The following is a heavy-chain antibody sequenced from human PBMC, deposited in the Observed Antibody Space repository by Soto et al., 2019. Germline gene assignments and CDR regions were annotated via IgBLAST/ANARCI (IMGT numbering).Heavy chain of an antibody. CDR3: AKNQERELPRVIDF. J-gene: IGHJ1*01. V-gene: IGHV3-23*01. CDR2: MGGSSSTT. D-gene: IGHD3-16*02. Sequence: GGSLRLSCATSGLTFSNYAMSWVRQAPGGGLEWVSSMGGSSSTTYYADSVRGRFTISRDRSKNTLYLQMSSLRAEDTALYYCAKNQERELPRVIDFWGQGTLVTVSS. CDR1: GLTFSNYA.